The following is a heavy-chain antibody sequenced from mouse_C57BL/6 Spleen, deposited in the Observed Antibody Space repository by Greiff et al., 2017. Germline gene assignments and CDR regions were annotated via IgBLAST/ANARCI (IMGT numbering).Heavy chain of an antibody. Sequence: QVQLKQSGAELARPGASVKLSCKASGYTFTSYGISWVKQRTGQGLEWIGEIYPRSGNTYYNEKFKGKATLTADKSSSTAYMELRSLTSEDSAVYFCARPFITTVVAPMDYWGQGTSVTVSS. D-gene: IGHD1-1*01. CDR1: GYTFTSYG. CDR2: IYPRSGNT. V-gene: IGHV1-81*01. J-gene: IGHJ4*01. CDR3: ARPFITTVVAPMDY.